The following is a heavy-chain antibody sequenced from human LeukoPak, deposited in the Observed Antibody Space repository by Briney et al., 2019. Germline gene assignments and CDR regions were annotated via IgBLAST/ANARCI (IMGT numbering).Heavy chain of an antibody. CDR3: ARELREHGVFDI. D-gene: IGHD1-26*01. J-gene: IGHJ3*02. V-gene: IGHV3-53*01. Sequence: GGSLRLSCAASGFTFSSYSMNWVRQAPGKGLEWVSEIYSDGSTYYAASVKGRFSISRDNSKNTVYLQMNSLRAEDTAVYYCARELREHGVFDIWGQGTMVTVSS. CDR1: GFTFSSYS. CDR2: IYSDGST.